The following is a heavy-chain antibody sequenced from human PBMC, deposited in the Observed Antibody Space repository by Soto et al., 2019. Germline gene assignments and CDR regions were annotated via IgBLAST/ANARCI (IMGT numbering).Heavy chain of an antibody. CDR1: GGSISSGDYY. D-gene: IGHD2-2*01. V-gene: IGHV4-30-4*01. CDR2: IYYSGST. Sequence: SETLSLTCTVSGGSISSGDYYWSWIRQPPGKGLEWIGYIYYSGSTYYNPSLKSRVTISVDTSKNQFSLKLSSVTAADTAVYYCARVLQDIVVVPAASRPKPNWFDPWGQGTMVTVYS. J-gene: IGHJ5*02. CDR3: ARVLQDIVVVPAASRPKPNWFDP.